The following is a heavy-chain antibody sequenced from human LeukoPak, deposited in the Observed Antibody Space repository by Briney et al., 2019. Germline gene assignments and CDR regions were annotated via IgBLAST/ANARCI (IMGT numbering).Heavy chain of an antibody. CDR3: ARDTMGGATIYYYYYMDV. D-gene: IGHD1-26*01. J-gene: IGHJ6*03. CDR2: ISSSSSYI. V-gene: IGHV3-21*01. Sequence: GGSLRLSCAASGFTFSSYSMNWVRQAPGKGLEWVSSISSSSSYIYYADSVKGRFTISRDNAKNSLYLQMNSLRAEDTAVYYCARDTMGGATIYYYYYMDVWGKGTTVTVSS. CDR1: GFTFSSYS.